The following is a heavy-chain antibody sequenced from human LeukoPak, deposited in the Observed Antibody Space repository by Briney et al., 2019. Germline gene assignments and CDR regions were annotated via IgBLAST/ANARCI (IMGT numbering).Heavy chain of an antibody. Sequence: SQTLSLTCTVSGGSISSGGYYWSWIRQHPGKGLEWIGYIYYSGSTYYNPSLKSRVTISVDTSKNQFSLKLSSVTAADTAVYHCARVWFDDISDAFDIWGQGTMVTVSS. J-gene: IGHJ3*02. CDR2: IYYSGST. CDR3: ARVWFDDISDAFDI. CDR1: GGSISSGGYY. D-gene: IGHD3-9*01. V-gene: IGHV4-31*03.